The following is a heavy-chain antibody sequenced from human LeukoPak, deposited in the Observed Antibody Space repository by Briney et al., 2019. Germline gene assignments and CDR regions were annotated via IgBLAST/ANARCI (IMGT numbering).Heavy chain of an antibody. CDR2: ISWNSGSI. D-gene: IGHD3-22*01. Sequence: GGSLRLSCAASGFTFDDYAMHWVRQAPGKGLEWVSGISWNSGSIGYADSVKGRFTISRDNAKNSLYLQMNSLRVEDTALCYCAKDTGYYYDSSGYWYWGQGTLVTVSS. CDR1: GFTFDDYA. J-gene: IGHJ4*02. V-gene: IGHV3-9*01. CDR3: AKDTGYYYDSSGYWY.